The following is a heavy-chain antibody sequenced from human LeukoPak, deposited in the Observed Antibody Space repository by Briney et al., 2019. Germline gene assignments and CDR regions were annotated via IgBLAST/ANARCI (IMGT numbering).Heavy chain of an antibody. V-gene: IGHV4-38-2*01. J-gene: IGHJ4*02. CDR3: ATFIPFGGVTLGYFDY. Sequence: PSETLSLTCAVSGYSISSGYYWGWIRQPPGKGLEWIGSIDHSGSTYYNPSLKSRVTISVDTSKNQFSLKLSSVTAADTAVYYCATFIPFGGVTLGYFDYWGQGTLVTVSS. CDR1: GYSISSGYY. CDR2: IDHSGST. D-gene: IGHD3-16*01.